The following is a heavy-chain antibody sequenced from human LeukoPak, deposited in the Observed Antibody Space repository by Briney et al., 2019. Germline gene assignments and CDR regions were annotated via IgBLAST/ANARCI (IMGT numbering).Heavy chain of an antibody. J-gene: IGHJ4*02. CDR3: ARDRQLGVDY. D-gene: IGHD5-18*01. V-gene: IGHV3-30*02. CDR2: LRHDGSNI. CDR1: GFNFNKHG. Sequence: GGSLRLSRTASGFNFNKHGMHWVRQAPGKGLEWVAFLRHDGSNIYYADSVKGRFTISRDNSKNTLYLQMNSLRAEDTAVYYCARDRQLGVDYWGQGTLVTVSS.